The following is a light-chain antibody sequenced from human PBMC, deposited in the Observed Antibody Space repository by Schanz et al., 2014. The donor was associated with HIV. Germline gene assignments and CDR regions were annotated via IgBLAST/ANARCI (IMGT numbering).Light chain of an antibody. V-gene: IGLV1-47*01. CDR1: SSNIGLNP. J-gene: IGLJ3*02. Sequence: QSVMNQPPSVSGTPGQRVSISCSGSSSNIGLNPVNWYQQVPGTAPKLLIYKNFQRPSGVPARFSGSKSGTSASLAISGLRSEDEADYYCASWDDSLSVLVFGGGTKLTVL. CDR2: KNF. CDR3: ASWDDSLSVLV.